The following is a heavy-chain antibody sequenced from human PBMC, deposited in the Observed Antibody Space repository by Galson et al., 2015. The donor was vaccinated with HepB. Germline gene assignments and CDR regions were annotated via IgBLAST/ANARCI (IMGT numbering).Heavy chain of an antibody. J-gene: IGHJ4*02. CDR1: GGSISSGSYY. D-gene: IGHD6-13*01. V-gene: IGHV4-39*07. Sequence: SETLSLTCTVSGGSISSGSYYWGWIRQPPGKGLEWIGSIYYSGSTYYNPSLKSRVTISVDTSKNQFSLKLSSVTAADTAVYYCARGGSSWWIFDYWGQGTLVTVSS. CDR2: IYYSGST. CDR3: ARGGSSWWIFDY.